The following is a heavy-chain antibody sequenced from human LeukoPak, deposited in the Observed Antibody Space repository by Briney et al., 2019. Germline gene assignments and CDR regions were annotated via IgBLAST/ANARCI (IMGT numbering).Heavy chain of an antibody. CDR2: ISSSNTYI. J-gene: IGHJ4*02. Sequence: GGSLRLSCAASGFTFSSYSMNWVRQAPGKGLEWVSSISSSNTYIYYADSVKGRFTISRDNAKNSLYLQMNSLRVEDTAVYYCARDLSPGIAVAGRFDYWGQGTLVTVSS. D-gene: IGHD6-19*01. CDR1: GFTFSSYS. CDR3: ARDLSPGIAVAGRFDY. V-gene: IGHV3-21*01.